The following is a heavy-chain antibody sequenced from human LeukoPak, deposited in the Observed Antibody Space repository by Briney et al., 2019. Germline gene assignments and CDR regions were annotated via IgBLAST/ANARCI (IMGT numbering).Heavy chain of an antibody. J-gene: IGHJ4*02. V-gene: IGHV1-18*01. CDR3: ARVSADQWLGEADY. CDR1: GYTFTSYG. CDR2: ISAYNGNT. Sequence: GASVKVSCKASGYTFTSYGISWVRQAPGQGLEWMGWISAYNGNTNYAQKLQGRVTMTTDTSTSTAYVELRSLRSDDTAVYCCARVSADQWLGEADYWGQGTLVTVSS. D-gene: IGHD6-19*01.